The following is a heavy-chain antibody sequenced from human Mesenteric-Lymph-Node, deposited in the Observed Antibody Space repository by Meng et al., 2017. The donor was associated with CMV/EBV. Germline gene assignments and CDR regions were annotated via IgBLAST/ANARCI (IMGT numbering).Heavy chain of an antibody. CDR2: INHSGST. J-gene: IGHJ4*02. CDR1: GGSFSGYY. V-gene: IGHV4-34*01. CDR3: ARGSSYDILTGYFDY. Sequence: QVQVSQWVAGLVKPSENLSGTCAVYGGSFSGYYWNWIRQSPEKGLEWIGEINHSGSTTYNPSFTSRIIISVDTSTNQISLNMSSVTAADTAVYYCARGSSYDILTGYFDYWGQGALVTVSS. D-gene: IGHD3-9*01.